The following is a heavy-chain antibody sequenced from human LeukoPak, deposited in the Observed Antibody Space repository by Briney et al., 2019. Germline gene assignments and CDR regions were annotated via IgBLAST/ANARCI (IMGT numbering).Heavy chain of an antibody. J-gene: IGHJ4*02. V-gene: IGHV3-21*01. D-gene: IGHD5-24*01. CDR3: AREGQFSFDY. Sequence: GGSLRLSCAASGFTFSSYSMNWVRQAPGKGLEWVSSITSIGTYIYYADPVKGRFTISRDNAYNSLYLQMDSLRAEDAAVYYCAREGQFSFDYWGQGALVTVSS. CDR2: ITSIGTYI. CDR1: GFTFSSYS.